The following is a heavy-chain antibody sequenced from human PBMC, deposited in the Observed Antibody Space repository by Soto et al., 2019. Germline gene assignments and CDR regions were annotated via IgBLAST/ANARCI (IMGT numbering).Heavy chain of an antibody. CDR2: IIPIFGTA. Sequence: VQLVQSGAEVKKPGSSVKVSCKASGGTFSSYAISWVRQAPGQGLEWMGGIIPIFGTANYAQKFQGRVTITADESTSTAYMELSSLRSEDTAVYYCARAGGYCSSTSCFWFDPWGQGTLVTVSS. V-gene: IGHV1-69*01. D-gene: IGHD2-2*01. CDR3: ARAGGYCSSTSCFWFDP. J-gene: IGHJ5*02. CDR1: GGTFSSYA.